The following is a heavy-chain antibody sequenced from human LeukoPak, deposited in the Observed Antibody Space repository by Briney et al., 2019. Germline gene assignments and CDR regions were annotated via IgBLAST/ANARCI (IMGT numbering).Heavy chain of an antibody. CDR1: GGTFNNFA. J-gene: IGHJ6*02. Sequence: GASVKVSCKASGGTFNNFAISWVRQAPGQGLEWVGGIIPMSGTANYAQKFQGRVTITADESTSTAYMELSSLRSEGTAVYYCARRLADFWSGPRNYYYGMDVWGQGTTVTVSS. D-gene: IGHD3-3*01. CDR3: ARRLADFWSGPRNYYYGMDV. CDR2: IIPMSGTA. V-gene: IGHV1-69*13.